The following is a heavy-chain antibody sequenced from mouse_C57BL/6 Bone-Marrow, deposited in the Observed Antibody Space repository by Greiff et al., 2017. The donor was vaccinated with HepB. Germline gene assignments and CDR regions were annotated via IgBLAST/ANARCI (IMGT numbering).Heavy chain of an antibody. CDR2: IYPGSGNT. CDR3: AREGTTVVGAMDY. V-gene: IGHV1-76*01. D-gene: IGHD1-1*01. Sequence: VKLVESGAELVRPGASVKLSCKASGYTFTDYYINWVKQRPGQGLEWIARIYPGSGNTYYNENFKGKATLTAEKSSSTAYMQLSSLTSEDSAVYFCAREGTTVVGAMDYWGQGTSVTVSS. CDR1: GYTFTDYY. J-gene: IGHJ4*01.